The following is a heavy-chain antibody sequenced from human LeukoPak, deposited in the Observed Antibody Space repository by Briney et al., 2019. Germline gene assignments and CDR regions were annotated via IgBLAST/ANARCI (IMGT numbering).Heavy chain of an antibody. J-gene: IGHJ6*03. D-gene: IGHD6-13*01. CDR3: ARGSRGWYSSSLYYYMDA. CDR2: INHSGST. V-gene: IGHV4-34*01. Sequence: SETLSLTCAVYGGSFSGYYWSWIRQPPGKGLEWIGEINHSGSTNYNPSLKSRVTISVDTSKNQFSLKLSSVTAADTAVYYCARGSRGWYSSSLYYYMDAWGKGTTVTVSS. CDR1: GGSFSGYY.